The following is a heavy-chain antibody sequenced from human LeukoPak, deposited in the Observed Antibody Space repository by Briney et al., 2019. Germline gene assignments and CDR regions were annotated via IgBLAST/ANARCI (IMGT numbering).Heavy chain of an antibody. Sequence: GGSLRLSCAASGFTFSSYWMHWVRQAPGKGLVWVSRINSDGSSTNYADSVKGRFTISRDNAKNSLYLQMNSLRAEDTAVYYCARGGRMVRGVYFDYWGQGTLVTVSS. V-gene: IGHV3-74*01. J-gene: IGHJ4*02. CDR1: GFTFSSYW. CDR2: INSDGSST. D-gene: IGHD3-10*01. CDR3: ARGGRMVRGVYFDY.